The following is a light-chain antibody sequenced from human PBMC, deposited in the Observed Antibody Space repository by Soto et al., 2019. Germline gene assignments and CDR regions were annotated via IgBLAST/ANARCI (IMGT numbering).Light chain of an antibody. CDR1: QGIRND. CDR2: ASS. V-gene: IGKV1-6*01. CDR3: LQLYNISWT. J-gene: IGKJ1*01. Sequence: AIRMTQSPSSLSASVGDRVTMSCRASQGIRNDLAWYQQKAGKAPKLLIFASSNLQSGVPSRFSGSGSGTDFTLTISRLQPEDFATYYCLQLYNISWTLGQGTKVDMK.